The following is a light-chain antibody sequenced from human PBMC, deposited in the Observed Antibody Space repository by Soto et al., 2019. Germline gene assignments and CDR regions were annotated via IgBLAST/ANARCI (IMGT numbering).Light chain of an antibody. Sequence: QSALTQPASVSWSPGQSITISCTGTSSDIGGYKYVSWYQHHPGKVPQLIIYEVNNRPSGVSNRFSGSKSGNTASLTISGLQAEDEAVYYCSSYSSGSTLGVFGGGTK. CDR3: SSYSSGSTLGV. J-gene: IGLJ3*02. V-gene: IGLV2-14*01. CDR1: SSDIGGYKY. CDR2: EVN.